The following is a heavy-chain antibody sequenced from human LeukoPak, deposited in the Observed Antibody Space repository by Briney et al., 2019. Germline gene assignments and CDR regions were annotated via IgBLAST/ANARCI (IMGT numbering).Heavy chain of an antibody. V-gene: IGHV1-2*02. CDR2: INPNSGGT. CDR3: ARIRRVSGSYFDY. Sequence: RQAPGQXXXGMGWINPNSGGTNYAQKFQGRVTMTRDTSISIAYMELSRLRSDDTAVYYRARIRRVSGSYFDYWGQGTLVTVSS. J-gene: IGHJ4*02. D-gene: IGHD1-26*01.